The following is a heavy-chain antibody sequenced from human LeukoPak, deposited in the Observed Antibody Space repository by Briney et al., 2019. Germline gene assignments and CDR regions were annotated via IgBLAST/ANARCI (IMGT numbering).Heavy chain of an antibody. CDR2: INHSGST. J-gene: IGHJ6*02. V-gene: IGHV4-34*01. CDR3: ARPYVAWGSHYGMDV. CDR1: GGSFSGYY. Sequence: PPETLSLTCAVYGGSFSGYYWSWIRQPPGKGLEWIGEINHSGSTNYNPSLKSRVTISVDTSKNQFSLKLSSVTAADTAVYYCARPYVAWGSHYGMDVWGQGTTVTVSS. D-gene: IGHD7-27*01.